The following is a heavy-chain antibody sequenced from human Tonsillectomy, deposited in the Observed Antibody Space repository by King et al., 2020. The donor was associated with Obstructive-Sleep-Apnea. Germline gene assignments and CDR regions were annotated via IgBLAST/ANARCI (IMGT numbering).Heavy chain of an antibody. CDR1: GYTFTSYY. D-gene: IGHD3-22*01. J-gene: IGHJ5*02. CDR3: ARDGKPYYYDSSGWNWFDP. CDR2: INPSGGST. Sequence: QLVQSGAEVKKPGASVKVSCKASGYTFTSYYMHWVRQAPGQGLEWMGIINPSGGSTSYAQKFQGRVTMTRDTSTSTVYMELSSLRSEDTAVYYWARDGKPYYYDSSGWNWFDPWGQGTLVTVSS. V-gene: IGHV1-46*01.